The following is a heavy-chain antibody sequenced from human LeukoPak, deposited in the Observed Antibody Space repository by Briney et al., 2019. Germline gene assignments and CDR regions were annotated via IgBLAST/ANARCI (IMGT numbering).Heavy chain of an antibody. V-gene: IGHV4-59*01. CDR3: ANSGWLYWYFDL. J-gene: IGHJ2*01. D-gene: IGHD6-19*01. Sequence: NPSETLSLTCTVSGGSISSYYWSWIRQPPGKGLEWIGYIYYSGSTNYNPSLKSRVTISVDTSKNQFSLKLSSVTAADTAVYYCANSGWLYWYFDLWGRGTLVTVSS. CDR2: IYYSGST. CDR1: GGSISSYY.